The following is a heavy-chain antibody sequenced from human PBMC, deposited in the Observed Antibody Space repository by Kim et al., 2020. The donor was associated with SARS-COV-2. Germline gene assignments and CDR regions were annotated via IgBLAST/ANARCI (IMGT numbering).Heavy chain of an antibody. CDR2: INHSGST. CDR1: GGSFSGYY. J-gene: IGHJ4*02. Sequence: SESLSLTCAVYGGSFSGYYWSWIRQPPGKGLEWIGEINHSGSTNYNPSLKSRVTISVDTSKNQFSLKLSSVTAADTAVYYCARDHSSGWSQCYDYWAREPWSPSPQ. CDR3: ARDHSSGWSQCYDY. V-gene: IGHV4-34*01. D-gene: IGHD6-19*01.